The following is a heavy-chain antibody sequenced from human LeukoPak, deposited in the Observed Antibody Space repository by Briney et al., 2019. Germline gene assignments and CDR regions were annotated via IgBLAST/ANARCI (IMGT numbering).Heavy chain of an antibody. V-gene: IGHV1-18*01. Sequence: GASVKVSCKASGYTFTSYGISWVRQAPGQGLEWMGWISAYNGNTNYAQKLQGRVTMTTDTSTSTAYMELRSLRSDDTAVYYCAREGELYDILTGYYKGYIDYWGQGTLVTVSS. D-gene: IGHD3-9*01. CDR1: GYTFTSYG. CDR2: ISAYNGNT. CDR3: AREGELYDILTGYYKGYIDY. J-gene: IGHJ4*02.